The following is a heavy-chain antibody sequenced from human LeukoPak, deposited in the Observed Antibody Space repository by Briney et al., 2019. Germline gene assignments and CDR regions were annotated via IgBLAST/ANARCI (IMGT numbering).Heavy chain of an antibody. J-gene: IGHJ4*02. CDR2: IRNDGNNI. D-gene: IGHD6-13*01. CDR1: GFSFSSYG. CDR3: AKDRIAAAGIRQTLDY. Sequence: GGSLRLSCTASGFSFSSYGMHWVRQAPGKGLEWVAFIRNDGNNIRYADSVKGRFTISRDNSKNTLYLQMNSLRAEDTAVYYCAKDRIAAAGIRQTLDYWGQGTLVTVSS. V-gene: IGHV3-30*02.